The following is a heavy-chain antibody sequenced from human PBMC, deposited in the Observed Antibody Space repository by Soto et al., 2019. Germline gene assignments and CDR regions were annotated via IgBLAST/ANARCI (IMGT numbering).Heavy chain of an antibody. J-gene: IGHJ4*02. CDR2: IYYSGST. CDR3: ARHGRPGYRHFDY. Sequence: SETLSLTCTVSGGSISSSSYYWGWIRQPPGKGLEWIGSIYYSGSTYYNPSLKSRVTISVDTSKNQFSLKLSSVTAADTAVYYCARHGRPGYRHFDYWGQGTLVTVSS. CDR1: GGSISSSSYY. V-gene: IGHV4-39*01. D-gene: IGHD6-13*01.